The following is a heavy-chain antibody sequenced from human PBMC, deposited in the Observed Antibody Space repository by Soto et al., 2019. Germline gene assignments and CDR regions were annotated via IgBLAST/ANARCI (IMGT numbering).Heavy chain of an antibody. D-gene: IGHD1-26*01. J-gene: IGHJ4*02. CDR2: IFWNDER. Sequence: QVTLKESGPVLVKPTETLTLTCSVSGFSLSKARMGVSWIRQPPGKALEWLAHIFWNDERSYNTSLKSRLTIPRDTSKSQVVLTMTNVYPVDTGTYFCARALREGLPIYYFDSWGQGTLVTVSS. CDR3: ARALREGLPIYYFDS. CDR1: GFSLSKARMG. V-gene: IGHV2-26*01.